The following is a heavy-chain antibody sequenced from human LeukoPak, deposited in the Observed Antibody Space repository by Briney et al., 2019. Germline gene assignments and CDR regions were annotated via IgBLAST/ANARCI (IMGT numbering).Heavy chain of an antibody. J-gene: IGHJ4*02. V-gene: IGHV3-21*01. CDR3: ARDGEGSSWYY. Sequence: GGSLRLSCAASGFTFSSYSMNWVRQAPGKGLEWVSSISSSSSYIYYADSVKGRFTISRDNAKNSLYLQMNSLGAEDTAVYYCARDGEGSSWYYWGQGTLVTVSS. CDR2: ISSSSSYI. CDR1: GFTFSSYS. D-gene: IGHD6-13*01.